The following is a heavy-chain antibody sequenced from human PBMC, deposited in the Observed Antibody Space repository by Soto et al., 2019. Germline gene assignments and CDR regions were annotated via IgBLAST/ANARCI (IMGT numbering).Heavy chain of an antibody. CDR2: INAGNGNT. J-gene: IGHJ6*02. D-gene: IGHD2-21*02. CDR1: GYTFTSYA. Sequence: ASVKVSCKASGYTFTSYAMHWVRQAPGQRLEWMGWINAGNGNTKYSQKFQGRVTITRDTSASTAYMELSSLRSEDTAVYYCAAITYCGGGCPPGQYYYYYGMDVWGQGTTVTVSS. V-gene: IGHV1-3*01. CDR3: AAITYCGGGCPPGQYYYYYGMDV.